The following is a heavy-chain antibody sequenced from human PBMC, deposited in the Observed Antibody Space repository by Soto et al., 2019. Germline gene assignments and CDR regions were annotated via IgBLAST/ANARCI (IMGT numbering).Heavy chain of an antibody. J-gene: IGHJ4*02. CDR3: ARRGPGGDGTGGQCPPFDH. CDR2: VYYDGSN. V-gene: IGHV4-59*08. Sequence: QVQLQESGPGLVKPSETLSLTCTVSGGSISNYYWSWIRQPPGKSLEWIGYVYYDGSNNYNPSLKSRVTMSVDTAKNQFALRLSAGTAADTAGYYGARRGPGGDGTGGQCPPFDHWGQGSLVTVSS. D-gene: IGHD2-8*02. CDR1: GGSISNYY.